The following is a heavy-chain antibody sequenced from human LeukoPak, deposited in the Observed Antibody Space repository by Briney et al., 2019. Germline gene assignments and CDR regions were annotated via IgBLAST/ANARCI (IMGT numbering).Heavy chain of an antibody. J-gene: IGHJ4*02. Sequence: QTGGSLRLSCAASGFTFSSYAMHWVRQAPGKGLEWVAVISYDGSNKYYADSVKGRFTTSRDNSKNTLYLQMNSLRAEDTAVYYCARDRAVDTAMVMNYWGQGTLVTVSS. CDR2: ISYDGSNK. V-gene: IGHV3-30-3*01. CDR3: ARDRAVDTAMVMNY. CDR1: GFTFSSYA. D-gene: IGHD5-18*01.